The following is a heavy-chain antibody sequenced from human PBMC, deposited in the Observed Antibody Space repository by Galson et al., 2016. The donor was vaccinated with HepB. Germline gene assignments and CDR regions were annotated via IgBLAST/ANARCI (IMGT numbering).Heavy chain of an antibody. CDR2: IYKSGNT. J-gene: IGHJ5*02. CDR3: GKSILS. V-gene: IGHV3-53*01. Sequence: SLRLSCAASGFNVSTNYMTWVRQAPGKGLEWVSIIYKSGNTYYANPVRGRFSMSRDNSKNTVYLQMNSLRGEDSAIYYCGKSILSWGQGTQVTVSS. CDR1: GFNVSTNY. D-gene: IGHD6-6*01.